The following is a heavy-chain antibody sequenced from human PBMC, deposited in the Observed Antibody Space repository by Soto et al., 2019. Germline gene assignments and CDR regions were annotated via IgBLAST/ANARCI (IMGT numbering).Heavy chain of an antibody. J-gene: IGHJ6*02. Sequence: EVQLVESGGGLVQPGRSLRLSCAASGFKFDDYAMHWVRQAPGKGLEWVAGISWNSGGIVYADSVKGRFTISRDNAKRSLSLQMNSLRAEDTAFYYCAKDCIAVAGCNGMDVWGQGTTVTVSS. CDR1: GFKFDDYA. CDR3: AKDCIAVAGCNGMDV. V-gene: IGHV3-9*01. D-gene: IGHD6-19*01. CDR2: ISWNSGGI.